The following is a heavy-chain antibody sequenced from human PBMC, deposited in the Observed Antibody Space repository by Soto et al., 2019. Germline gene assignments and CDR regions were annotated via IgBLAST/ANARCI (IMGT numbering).Heavy chain of an antibody. V-gene: IGHV3-9*01. D-gene: IGHD4-17*01. CDR3: AKATVAGGAFDI. J-gene: IGHJ3*02. Sequence: EVQLLESGGGLVQPGRSLRLSCAASGFTFDDYAMHWVRQAPGKGLEWVSGISWNSGSIGYADSVKGRFTISRDNAKNSLYLQMNSLRAEDTALYYCAKATVAGGAFDIWGQGTMVTVSS. CDR2: ISWNSGSI. CDR1: GFTFDDYA.